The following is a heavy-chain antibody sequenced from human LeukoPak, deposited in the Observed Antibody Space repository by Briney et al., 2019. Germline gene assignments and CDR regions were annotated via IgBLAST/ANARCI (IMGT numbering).Heavy chain of an antibody. J-gene: IGHJ4*02. D-gene: IGHD6-13*01. Sequence: GGSLRLSCAASGFTFSSYAMHWVRQAPGKGLEWVAVISYDGSNKYCADSVKGRFTISRDNYLQMNSLRAEDTAVYYCARGTPYSSSWYRFLFDYWGQGTLVTVSS. V-gene: IGHV3-30-3*01. CDR2: ISYDGSNK. CDR1: GFTFSSYA. CDR3: ARGTPYSSSWYRFLFDY.